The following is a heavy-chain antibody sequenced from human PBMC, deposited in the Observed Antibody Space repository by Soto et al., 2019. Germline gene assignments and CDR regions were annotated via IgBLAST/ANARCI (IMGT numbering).Heavy chain of an antibody. D-gene: IGHD3-22*01. CDR3: ARVPGYYDSSGSIGFDS. CDR2: IDWADDK. V-gene: IGHV2-70*01. J-gene: IGHJ4*02. CDR1: GFSLTTGGMC. Sequence: SGPTGEPTQTLTLTCTFSGFSLTTGGMCVAWIRQPPGKALEWLALIDWADDKNYSTALKTRLTISKDTSKNQLVLTMTNMDPVDTATYYCARVPGYYDSSGSIGFDSWGQGTLVTVSS.